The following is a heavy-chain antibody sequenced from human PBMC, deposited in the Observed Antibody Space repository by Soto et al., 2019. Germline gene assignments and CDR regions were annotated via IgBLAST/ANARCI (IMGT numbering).Heavy chain of an antibody. CDR3: AKGYYDFWSVIDY. D-gene: IGHD3-3*01. J-gene: IGHJ4*02. V-gene: IGHV3-30*18. CDR2: ISYDGSNK. Sequence: PGGSLRLSCAASGFTFSSYGMHWVRQAPGKGLEWVAVISYDGSNKYYADSVKGRFTISRDNSKNTLYLQMNSLRAEGTAVYYCAKGYYDFWSVIDYWGQGTLVTVSS. CDR1: GFTFSSYG.